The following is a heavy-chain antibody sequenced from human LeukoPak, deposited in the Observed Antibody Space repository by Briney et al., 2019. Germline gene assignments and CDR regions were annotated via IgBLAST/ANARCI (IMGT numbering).Heavy chain of an antibody. Sequence: GGSLRLSCAASGFTFSSYSMNWVRQAPGKGLEWVSSISSSSSYIYYADSVKGRFTISRDNAKNSLYLQMNSLRAEDTAVYYCARDFTPGGYDSSAHDYWGQGTLVTVSS. V-gene: IGHV3-21*01. D-gene: IGHD3-22*01. CDR1: GFTFSSYS. CDR3: ARDFTPGGYDSSAHDY. J-gene: IGHJ4*02. CDR2: ISSSSSYI.